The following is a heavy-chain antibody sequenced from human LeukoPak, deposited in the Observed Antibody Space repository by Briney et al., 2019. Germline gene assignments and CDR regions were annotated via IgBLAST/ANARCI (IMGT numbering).Heavy chain of an antibody. V-gene: IGHV4-61*05. CDR3: ARSYGYFDY. D-gene: IGHD3-10*01. Sequence: SETLSLTCTVSGGSISSSSYYWGWIRQPPGKGLEWIGYIYYSGSTNYNPSLKSRVTISVDTSKNQFSLKLSSVTAADTAVYYCARSYGYFDYWGQGTLVTVSS. J-gene: IGHJ4*02. CDR1: GGSISSSSYY. CDR2: IYYSGST.